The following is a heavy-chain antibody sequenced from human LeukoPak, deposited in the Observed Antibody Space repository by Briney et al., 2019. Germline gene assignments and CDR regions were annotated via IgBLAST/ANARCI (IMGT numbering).Heavy chain of an antibody. Sequence: SETLSLTCAVSGYSISSGYYWGWIRQPPGKGLEWIGSIYHSGSTYYNPSLKSRVTISVDTSKNQFSLKLSSVTAADTAVYYCARDRDSNGWTAAFDIWGQGTMVTVSS. CDR2: IYHSGST. D-gene: IGHD6-19*01. CDR1: GYSISSGYY. V-gene: IGHV4-38-2*02. CDR3: ARDRDSNGWTAAFDI. J-gene: IGHJ3*02.